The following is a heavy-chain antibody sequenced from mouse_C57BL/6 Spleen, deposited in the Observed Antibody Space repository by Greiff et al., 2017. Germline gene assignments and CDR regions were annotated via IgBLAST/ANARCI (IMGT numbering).Heavy chain of an antibody. D-gene: IGHD1-1*01. V-gene: IGHV1-80*01. CDR3: ARWGTTVVAKDWYFDV. Sequence: QVQLQQSGAELVKPGASVKISCKASGYAFSSYWMNWVKQRPGKGLEWIGQIYPGDGDTNYNGKFKGKATLTADKSSSTAYMQLSSLTAEDSAVYFGARWGTTVVAKDWYFDVGGTGTTVTVSA. J-gene: IGHJ1*03. CDR2: IYPGDGDT. CDR1: GYAFSSYW.